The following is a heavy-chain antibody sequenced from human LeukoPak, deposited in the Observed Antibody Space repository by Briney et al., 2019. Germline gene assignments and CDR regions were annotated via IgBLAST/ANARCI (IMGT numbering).Heavy chain of an antibody. CDR2: INPSGGST. J-gene: IGHJ5*02. CDR3: ARALPHRRLMDTTMEQHWFDP. D-gene: IGHD5-18*01. CDR1: GYTFTSYY. Sequence: GASVKVSCKASGYTFTSYYMHWVRQAPGQGLEWMGLINPSGGSTRYAQKFQGRVTMTRDKSTSTVYMELSSLRSEDTAVYYCARALPHRRLMDTTMEQHWFDPWGQGTLVTVSS. V-gene: IGHV1-46*01.